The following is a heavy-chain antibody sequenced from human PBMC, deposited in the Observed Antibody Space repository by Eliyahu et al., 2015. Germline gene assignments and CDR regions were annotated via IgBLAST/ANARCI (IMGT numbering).Heavy chain of an antibody. J-gene: IGHJ3*02. D-gene: IGHD2-21*01. CDR1: GGTFSSYT. Sequence: EVKKPGSSVKVSCKASGGTFSSYTISWVRQAPGQGLEWMGRIIPILGIANYAQKFQGRVTITADKSTSTAYMELSSLRSEDTAVYYCARFKSTAVVVPGDDAFDIWGQGTMVTVSS. CDR2: IIPILGIA. V-gene: IGHV1-69*02. CDR3: ARFKSTAVVVPGDDAFDI.